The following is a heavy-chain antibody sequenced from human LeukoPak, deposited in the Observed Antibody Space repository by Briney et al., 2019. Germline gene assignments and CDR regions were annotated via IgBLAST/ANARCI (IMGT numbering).Heavy chain of an antibody. CDR2: IYYSGST. CDR1: GGSISSYY. J-gene: IGHJ6*02. D-gene: IGHD5-12*01. Sequence: SETLSLTCTVSGGSISSYYWRWIRQPPGKGLEWIGYIYYSGSTNYNPSLKSRVTISVDTSKNQFSLKLSSVTAADTAVYYCASSPATIPYYYYGMDVWGQGTTVTVSS. CDR3: ASSPATIPYYYYGMDV. V-gene: IGHV4-59*08.